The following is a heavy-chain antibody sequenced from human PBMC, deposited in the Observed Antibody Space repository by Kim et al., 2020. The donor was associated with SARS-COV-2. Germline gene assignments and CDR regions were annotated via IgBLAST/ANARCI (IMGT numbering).Heavy chain of an antibody. V-gene: IGHV3-66*02. J-gene: IGHJ4*02. Sequence: GGSLRLSCAASGFTVSSNYMSWVRQAPGKGLEWVSVIYSGGSTYYADSVKGRFTISRDNSKNTLYLQMNSLRAEDTAVYYCARDRMATAPFEDYWGQGTLVTVSS. CDR2: IYSGGST. D-gene: IGHD5-18*01. CDR3: ARDRMATAPFEDY. CDR1: GFTVSSNY.